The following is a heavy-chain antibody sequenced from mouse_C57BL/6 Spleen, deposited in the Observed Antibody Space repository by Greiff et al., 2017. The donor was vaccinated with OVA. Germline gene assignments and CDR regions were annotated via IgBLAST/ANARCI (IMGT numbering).Heavy chain of an antibody. CDR2: ISSGSSTI. CDR3: ARTSNSDAMDY. V-gene: IGHV5-17*01. J-gene: IGHJ4*01. Sequence: EVMLVESGGGLVKPGGSLKLSCAASGFTFSDYGMHWVRQAPEKGLEWVAYISSGSSTIYYADTVKGRFTISRDNAKNTLFLQMTSLRSEDTAMYYFARTSNSDAMDYWGQGTSVTVSS. D-gene: IGHD2-5*01. CDR1: GFTFSDYG.